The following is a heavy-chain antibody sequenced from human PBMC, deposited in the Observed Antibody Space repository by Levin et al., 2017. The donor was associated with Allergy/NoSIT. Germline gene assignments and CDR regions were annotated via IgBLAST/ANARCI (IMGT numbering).Heavy chain of an antibody. CDR2: IYWDDEK. J-gene: IGHJ5*02. CDR3: ARRTWDYYGRSGYPLFDP. CDR1: GFSLSTSGVG. D-gene: IGHD3-22*01. V-gene: IGHV2-5*02. Sequence: ESGPTLVKPPQTLTLTCTFSGFSLSTSGVGVGWIRQPPGKALEWLALIYWDDEKRYSPSLQSRLTITKDTSKKQVVLTMTNMDPLDTATYYCARRTWDYYGRSGYPLFDPWGQGTLVTVSS.